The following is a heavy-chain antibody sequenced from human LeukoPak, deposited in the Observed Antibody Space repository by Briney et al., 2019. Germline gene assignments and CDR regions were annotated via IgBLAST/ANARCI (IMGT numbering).Heavy chain of an antibody. J-gene: IGHJ6*02. CDR3: TRAAHNSGRAHYGLDV. Sequence: PGGSLRLSCAASGFTFNTYGMHWVRQAPGKGLEWVAVIWYDGSKKYYADSVKGRFDVSRDNPKNTLYLQMNTLRAEDTAVYYCTRAAHNSGRAHYGLDVWGQGAAVTVSS. D-gene: IGHD3-10*01. CDR2: IWYDGSKK. CDR1: GFTFNTYG. V-gene: IGHV3-33*01.